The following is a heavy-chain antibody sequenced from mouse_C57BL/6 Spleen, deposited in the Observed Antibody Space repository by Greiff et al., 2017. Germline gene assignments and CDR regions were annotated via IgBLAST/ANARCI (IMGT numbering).Heavy chain of an antibody. CDR2: INPNNGGT. J-gene: IGHJ2*01. V-gene: IGHV1-26*01. CDR1: GYTFTDYY. D-gene: IGHD1-1*01. Sequence: EVQLQQSGPELVKPGASVKISCKASGYTFTDYYMNWVKQSHGKSLEWIGDINPNNGGTSYNQKFKGKATLTVDKSSSTAYMELRSLTSEDSAVYYCAREDYGSSYYWGQGTTLTVSS. CDR3: AREDYGSSYY.